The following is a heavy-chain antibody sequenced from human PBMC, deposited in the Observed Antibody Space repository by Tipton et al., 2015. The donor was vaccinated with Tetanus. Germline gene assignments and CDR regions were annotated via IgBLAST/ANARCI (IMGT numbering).Heavy chain of an antibody. D-gene: IGHD4-11*01. J-gene: IGHJ3*02. CDR3: ARNVYTVTNDAFDI. CDR2: INHSGNT. Sequence: TLSLTCAVYGASFSDYYWSWIRQAPGKGLEWIGEINHSGNTNHNPSLKSRVSISIDTSQNQFSLRLTSVTAADTAVYFCARNVYTVTNDAFDIWGHGTLVNVSS. CDR1: GASFSDYY. V-gene: IGHV4-34*01.